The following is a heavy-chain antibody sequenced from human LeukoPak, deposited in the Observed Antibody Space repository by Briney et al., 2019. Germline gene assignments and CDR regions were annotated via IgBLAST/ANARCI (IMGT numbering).Heavy chain of an antibody. J-gene: IGHJ6*02. V-gene: IGHV3-21*04. Sequence: PGGSLRLSCAASGFTFSSYSMNWVRQAPGKGLEWVSSISSSSSYIYYADSVKGRFTISRGNAKNSLYLQMNSLRAEDTAVYYCAKDRPYSSSGPTYYYYGMDVWGQGTTVTVSS. D-gene: IGHD6-13*01. CDR1: GFTFSSYS. CDR2: ISSSSSYI. CDR3: AKDRPYSSSGPTYYYYGMDV.